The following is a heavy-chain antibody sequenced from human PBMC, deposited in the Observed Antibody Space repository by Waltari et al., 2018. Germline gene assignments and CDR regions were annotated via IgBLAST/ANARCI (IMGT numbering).Heavy chain of an antibody. Sequence: QVQXVGSGGGVVQPGGSLRLSCAASGXTXSAYGIHWVRQGPGKGLXWXTLIRSDGXDXYYADSVKXRFTISRDNSKKTLDLQMNNLRVXDTAVYYCARYSXGAGVEXWGXGTLVTVSA. CDR1: GXTXSAYG. D-gene: IGHD6-19*01. J-gene: IGHJ4*02. V-gene: IGHV3-30*02. CDR2: IRSDGXDX. CDR3: ARYSXGAGVEX.